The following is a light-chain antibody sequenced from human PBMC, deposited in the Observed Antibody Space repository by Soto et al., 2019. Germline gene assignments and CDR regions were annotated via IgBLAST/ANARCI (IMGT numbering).Light chain of an antibody. CDR1: NSDVGSYNL. CDR2: EGS. V-gene: IGLV2-14*02. J-gene: IGLJ2*01. CDR3: SSYTSLKTRV. Sequence: QSALTQPASVSGSPGQSITISCTGTNSDVGSYNLVSWYQHHPSKAPKLMVYEGSRRPSGVSNRFSGSKSGNTASLTISGLQAEDEADYFCSSYTSLKTRVFGGGTQLTVL.